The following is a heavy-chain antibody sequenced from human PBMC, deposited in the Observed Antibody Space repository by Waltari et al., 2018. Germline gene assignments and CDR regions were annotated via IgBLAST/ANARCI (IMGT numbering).Heavy chain of an antibody. J-gene: IGHJ4*02. CDR3: ARTIKGNYFPFDY. D-gene: IGHD1-7*01. CDR2: FYYGEST. CDR1: AGSLNSSGYY. Sequence: QLQLQESGPGLVQPSETLSLTCTVSAGSLNSSGYYWGWIRQPPGKGLEWIGNFYYGESTYYNPSLKGRVTISVDTSKNRFSLKLSSVTAADTAIYYCARTIKGNYFPFDYWGQGTLVTVSS. V-gene: IGHV4-39*01.